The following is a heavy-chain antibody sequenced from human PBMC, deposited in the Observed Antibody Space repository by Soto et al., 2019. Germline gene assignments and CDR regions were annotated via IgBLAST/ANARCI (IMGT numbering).Heavy chain of an antibody. Sequence: EVQLVESGGGLVQPGGSLRLSCAASGFTFSSYWMSWVRQAPGKGLEWVANIKQDGSEKYYVDSVKGRFTISRDNAKNSLYLQMNSLRAEDTAVYYCARGYCGGDCYDIDAFDIWGQGTMVTVSS. V-gene: IGHV3-7*01. CDR3: ARGYCGGDCYDIDAFDI. D-gene: IGHD2-21*01. J-gene: IGHJ3*02. CDR2: IKQDGSEK. CDR1: GFTFSSYW.